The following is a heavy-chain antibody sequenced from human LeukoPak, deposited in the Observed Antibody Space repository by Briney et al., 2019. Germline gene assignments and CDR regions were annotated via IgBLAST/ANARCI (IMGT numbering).Heavy chain of an antibody. J-gene: IGHJ4*02. V-gene: IGHV3-33*01. CDR1: GYSFNSYG. CDR2: IWYDGSKK. D-gene: IGHD6-13*01. Sequence: GGSLRLSCAAPGYSFNSYGMQWVRQAPGKGLEWVAVIWYDGSKKYYADSVKGRFTISRDDSKNTLYLQMNSLRAEDTAIYYCARDPGTLATYFDYWGPGTLVTVSS. CDR3: ARDPGTLATYFDY.